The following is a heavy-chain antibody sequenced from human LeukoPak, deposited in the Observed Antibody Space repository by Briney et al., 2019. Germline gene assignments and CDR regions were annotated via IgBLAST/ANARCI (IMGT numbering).Heavy chain of an antibody. CDR3: ARGYYYDSSGYYYYYYYMDV. J-gene: IGHJ6*03. CDR2: IIPILGIA. CDR1: GGTFSSYA. Sequence: ASVKVSCKASGGTFSSYAISWVRQAPGQGLEWMGRIIPILGIANYAQKFQGRVTITADESTSTAYMELSSLRSEDTAVYYCARGYYYDSSGYYYYYYYMDVWGKGTTVTVSS. D-gene: IGHD3-22*01. V-gene: IGHV1-69*04.